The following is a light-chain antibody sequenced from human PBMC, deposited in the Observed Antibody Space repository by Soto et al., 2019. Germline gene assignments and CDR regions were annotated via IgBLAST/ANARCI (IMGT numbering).Light chain of an antibody. V-gene: IGLV1-47*01. Sequence: QSVLTQPPSASGTPGQRVTISWSGSSSNIGSNYVYWYQQLPGTAPKLLIYRNNQRPSGVPDRFSGSKSGTSASLAISGLRSEDEADYYCAAWDDSLSGYVVFGGGTKLPVL. CDR3: AAWDDSLSGYVV. J-gene: IGLJ2*01. CDR2: RNN. CDR1: SSNIGSNY.